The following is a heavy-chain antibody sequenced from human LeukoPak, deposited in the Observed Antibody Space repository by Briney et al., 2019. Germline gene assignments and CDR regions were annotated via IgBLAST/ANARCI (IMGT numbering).Heavy chain of an antibody. D-gene: IGHD6-6*01. CDR2: ISWNSGSI. V-gene: IGHV3-9*03. CDR1: GFTFDDYA. Sequence: GGSLRLSCAASGFTFDDYAMHWVRQAPGKGLEWVSGISWNSGSIGYADSVKGRFTISRDNAKNSLYLQMNSLRAEDMALYYCARAYSSSSHPFDYWGQGTLVTVSS. J-gene: IGHJ4*02. CDR3: ARAYSSSSHPFDY.